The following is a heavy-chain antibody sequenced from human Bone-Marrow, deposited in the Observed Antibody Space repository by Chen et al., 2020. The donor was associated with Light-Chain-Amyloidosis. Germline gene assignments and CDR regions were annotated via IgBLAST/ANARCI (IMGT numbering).Heavy chain of an antibody. V-gene: IGHV3-23*04. CDR2: ISGSGGSR. CDR3: AKDISYDDILPGYPADAFDI. Sequence: EVQLVESGGGLLQRGGSLRLPCAASGFAFSSYAMRRARQAPGKGLEWGSTISGSGGSRYYGDSVKGRLTISRDNSKNALFLQMNSLRAEDTAVYYCAKDISYDDILPGYPADAFDIWGQGTMVTVSS. D-gene: IGHD3-9*01. CDR1: GFAFSSYA. J-gene: IGHJ3*02.